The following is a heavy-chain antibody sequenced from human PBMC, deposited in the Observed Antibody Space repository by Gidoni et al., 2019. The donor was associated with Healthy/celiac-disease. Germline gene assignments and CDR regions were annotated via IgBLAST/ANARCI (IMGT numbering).Heavy chain of an antibody. CDR2: IAPMNSYT. CDR1: AYSFTSHW. J-gene: IGHJ5*02. D-gene: IGHD6-13*01. CDR3: ARLGTEGSSSWDYWFDP. Sequence: EVQLLQSGAEVKKPGEPLRISCMRSAYSFTSHWISWVRQMPGKVLEWMGRIAPMNSYTNDSPSFQGHVTISADKSISTAYLQWSSLKASDTAMYYCARLGTEGSSSWDYWFDPWGQGTLVTVSS. V-gene: IGHV5-10-1*03.